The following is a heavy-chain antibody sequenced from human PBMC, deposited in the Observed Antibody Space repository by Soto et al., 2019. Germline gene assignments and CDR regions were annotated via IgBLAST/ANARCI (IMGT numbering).Heavy chain of an antibody. CDR1: GGSISSGDYY. Sequence: SWETLALTCTVSGGSISSGDYYWSWIRQPPGKGLEWIGYIYYSGSTYYNPSLKSRVTISVDTSKNQFSLKLSSVTAADTAVYYCARVTDGYNSHFDSWGQGTPGNVSS. D-gene: IGHD5-12*01. CDR2: IYYSGST. CDR3: ARVTDGYNSHFDS. J-gene: IGHJ4*02. V-gene: IGHV4-30-4*01.